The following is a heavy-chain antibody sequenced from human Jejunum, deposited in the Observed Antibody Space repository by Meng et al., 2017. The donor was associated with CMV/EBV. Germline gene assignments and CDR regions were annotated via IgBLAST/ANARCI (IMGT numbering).Heavy chain of an antibody. Sequence: FSTHSMNWVRQAPGRGLEWVSSISSASNYIYHADSVKGRFTISRDNAKKSLYLEMSSLRAEDTATYYCAGGSGCSGATCYPTPMDVWGQGTTVTVSS. D-gene: IGHD2-15*01. CDR2: ISSASNYI. V-gene: IGHV3-21*01. CDR1: FSTHS. J-gene: IGHJ6*02. CDR3: AGGSGCSGATCYPTPMDV.